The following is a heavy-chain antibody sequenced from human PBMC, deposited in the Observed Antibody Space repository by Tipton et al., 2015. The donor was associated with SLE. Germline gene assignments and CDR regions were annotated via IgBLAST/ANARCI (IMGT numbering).Heavy chain of an antibody. J-gene: IGHJ5*02. Sequence: TLSLTCTVSGGSISSSSYYWGWIRQPPGKGLEWIGYIYYSGSTNYNPSLKSRVTISVDPSKNQFSLKLSSVTAADTAVYYCARQYSCSGGSCLNWFDPWGQGTLVTVSS. CDR2: IYYSGST. V-gene: IGHV4-61*05. CDR1: GGSISSSSYY. CDR3: ARQYSCSGGSCLNWFDP. D-gene: IGHD2-15*01.